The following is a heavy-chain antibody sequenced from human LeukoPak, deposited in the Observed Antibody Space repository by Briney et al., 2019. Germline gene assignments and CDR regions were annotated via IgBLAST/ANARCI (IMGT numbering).Heavy chain of an antibody. J-gene: IGHJ6*02. V-gene: IGHV3-23*01. CDR3: ATVYSSSPLRPMDV. Sequence: PPGGSLRLSCAVSGFTFNTYVMGWVRQAPGKGLEWVSAISGSGGGTYYVASVKGRFTISRDNSKNTLYLQMNSLRAEDTAVYYCATVYSSSPLRPMDVWGQGTTVTVSS. D-gene: IGHD2-2*01. CDR2: ISGSGGGT. CDR1: GFTFNTYV.